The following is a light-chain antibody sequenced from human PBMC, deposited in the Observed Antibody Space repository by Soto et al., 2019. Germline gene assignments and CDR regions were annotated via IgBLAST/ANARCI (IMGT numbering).Light chain of an antibody. V-gene: IGKV1-17*01. CDR2: AAS. CDR1: QGIRSG. J-gene: IGKJ1*01. CDR3: QQVDSYPRT. Sequence: DIQMTQSPSSLSASVGDRVTITCRASQGIRSGLGWYQQKPGKAPKRLIDAASSLQSGVPSRFSGSGSGTEFTLTISSLHPEDVATYYCQQVDSYPRTFGQGTKVDIK.